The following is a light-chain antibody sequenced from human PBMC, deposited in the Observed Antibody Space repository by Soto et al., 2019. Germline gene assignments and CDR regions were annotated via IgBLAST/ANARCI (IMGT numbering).Light chain of an antibody. CDR1: QSLRHSNGYNY. CDR3: KKALQNPLT. V-gene: IGKV2-28*01. Sequence: DIVMTQSPLSLPVTPGEPASISCRSSQSLRHSNGYNYLDWYLQKPGQSPQLLIYLGSNRASGVPDRFSVSGSGTDFTRKISRVEAEDVGVYYCKKALQNPLTFGGGTKVEIK. CDR2: LGS. J-gene: IGKJ4*01.